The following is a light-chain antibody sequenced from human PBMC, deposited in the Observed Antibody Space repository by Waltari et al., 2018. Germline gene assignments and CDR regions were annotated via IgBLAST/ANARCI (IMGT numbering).Light chain of an antibody. CDR2: LGS. Sequence: DIVMTQSPLSLPVTPGEPASISCRSSQSLLLSDGYKYLDWYLQKAGQSPQLLIYLGSNRASGVPDRFSGSGSGTDFTLKISRVEAEDVGVYYCMQALQTPWTFGQGTKVEIK. V-gene: IGKV2-28*01. CDR1: QSLLLSDGYKY. J-gene: IGKJ1*01. CDR3: MQALQTPWT.